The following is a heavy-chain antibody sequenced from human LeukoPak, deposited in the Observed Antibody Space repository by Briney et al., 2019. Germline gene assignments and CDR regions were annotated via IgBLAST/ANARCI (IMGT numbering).Heavy chain of an antibody. J-gene: IGHJ3*02. V-gene: IGHV4-59*01. CDR2: IYYSGST. D-gene: IGHD3-22*01. CDR1: GGSISSYY. Sequence: SETLSLTCTVSGGSISSYYWSWIRQPPGKGLEWIGYIYYSGSTNYNPSLKSRVTISVDTSKNQFSLKLSPVTAADTAVYYCARDYYYDSSGYSDAFDIWGQGTMVTVSS. CDR3: ARDYYYDSSGYSDAFDI.